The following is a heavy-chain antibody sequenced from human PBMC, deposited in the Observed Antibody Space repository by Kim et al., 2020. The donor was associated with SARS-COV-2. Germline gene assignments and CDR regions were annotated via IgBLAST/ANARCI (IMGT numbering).Heavy chain of an antibody. Sequence: SETLSLTCAVYGGSFSGYYWSWIRQPPGKGLEWIGEINHSGSTNYNPYLKSRVTISVDTSKNQFSLKLSSVTAADTAVYYCARLSPGPTRYFDWLPQRTPFDYWGQGTLVTVSS. CDR1: GGSFSGYY. CDR3: ARLSPGPTRYFDWLPQRTPFDY. J-gene: IGHJ4*02. D-gene: IGHD3-9*01. CDR2: INHSGST. V-gene: IGHV4-34*01.